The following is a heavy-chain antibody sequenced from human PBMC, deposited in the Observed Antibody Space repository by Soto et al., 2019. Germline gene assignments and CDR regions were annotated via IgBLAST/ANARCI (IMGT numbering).Heavy chain of an antibody. J-gene: IGHJ4*02. V-gene: IGHV3-33*01. D-gene: IGHD1-26*01. CDR1: GFTFRRYG. CDR2: IWYDGSNK. CDR3: GRDGTHDYGDY. Sequence: GGSLRLSCAASGFTFRRYGMHWVSQAPGKGLAWVAVIWYDGSNKYYADSVKGRFTISRDNSKDALYLKMNSLRAEDTAVYYSGRDGTHDYGDYWGQGTLVTVSS.